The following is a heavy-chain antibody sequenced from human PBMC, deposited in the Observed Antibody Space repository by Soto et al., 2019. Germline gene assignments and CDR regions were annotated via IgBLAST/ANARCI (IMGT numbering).Heavy chain of an antibody. CDR2: IHPSGGGS. CDR1: EYPFNTYY. D-gene: IGHD2-21*02. CDR3: ARGGHIAVVTDSFDS. J-gene: IGHJ4*02. V-gene: IGHV1-46*02. Sequence: ASVKVSCKSSEYPFNTYYLHWVRQAPGQGLEWMGMIHPSGGGSTYAQKCLGRVTMTMDSSTSTVFMELTSLRSADTAVYYCARGGHIAVVTDSFDSWGQGTLVTVSS.